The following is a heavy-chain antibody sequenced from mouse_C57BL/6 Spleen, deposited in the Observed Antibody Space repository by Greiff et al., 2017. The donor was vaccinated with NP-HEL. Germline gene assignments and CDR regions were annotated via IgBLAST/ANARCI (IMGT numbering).Heavy chain of an antibody. CDR3: ARSPGYWYFDV. J-gene: IGHJ1*03. CDR1: GYTFTSYW. V-gene: IGHV1-52*01. Sequence: QVQLQQPGAELVRPGSSVKLSCKASGYTFTSYWMHWVKQRPIQGLEWIGNIDPSDSETHYNQKFKDKATLTVDKSSSTAYMQLSSLTSEDSAVYYCARSPGYWYFDVWGTGTTVTVSS. CDR2: IDPSDSET.